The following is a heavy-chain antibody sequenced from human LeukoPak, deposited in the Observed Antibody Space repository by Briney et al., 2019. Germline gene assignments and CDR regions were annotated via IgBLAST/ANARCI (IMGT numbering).Heavy chain of an antibody. Sequence: ASVKVSCKASGYTFTGYYMHWVRQAPGQGLEWMGWINSNSGGTNYAQKFQGRVTMTRDTSISTAYMELSRLRSDDTAVYYCARIPRYCSSTSCYRNDYWGQGTLVTVSS. CDR1: GYTFTGYY. D-gene: IGHD2-2*01. V-gene: IGHV1-2*02. CDR2: INSNSGGT. CDR3: ARIPRYCSSTSCYRNDY. J-gene: IGHJ4*02.